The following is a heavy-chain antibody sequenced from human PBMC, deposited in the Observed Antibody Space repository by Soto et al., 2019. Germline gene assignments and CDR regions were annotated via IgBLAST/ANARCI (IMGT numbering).Heavy chain of an antibody. Sequence: EVQVLESGGGLVQPGGSLRLSCEGSGFTFSSHAMTWIRQAPGKGPEWVSTVTADGGTNYADSVKGRLAMSRDTSDNTLYLQMNSLGAEDTAAYYCAPHVSCSGGSCQYDAFAIRGQGTMVTVSS. CDR3: APHVSCSGGSCQYDAFAI. V-gene: IGHV3-23*01. D-gene: IGHD2-15*01. CDR1: GFTFSSHA. CDR2: VTADGGT. J-gene: IGHJ3*02.